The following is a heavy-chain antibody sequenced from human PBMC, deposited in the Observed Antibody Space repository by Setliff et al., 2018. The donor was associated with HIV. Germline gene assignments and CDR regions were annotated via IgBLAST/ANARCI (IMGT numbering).Heavy chain of an antibody. CDR2: TSHSGKT. V-gene: IGHV4-34*01. Sequence: SETLSLTCAVYGGPLSGHYWSWIRQPPGQGLEWIGETSHSGKTNYNPSLKSRVTISVDTSKNQFSLKLTSVTAADTAVYYCARGDYPLSTVATIKGVVWFDPWGQGTLVTVSS. J-gene: IGHJ5*02. CDR1: GGPLSGHY. CDR3: ARGDYPLSTVATIKGVVWFDP. D-gene: IGHD5-12*01.